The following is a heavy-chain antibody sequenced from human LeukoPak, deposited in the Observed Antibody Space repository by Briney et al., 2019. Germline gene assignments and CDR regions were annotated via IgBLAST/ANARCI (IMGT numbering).Heavy chain of an antibody. Sequence: SETLSLTCTVSGGSISSYYWSWIRQPAGKGLEWIGRIYTSGSTNYNPSLKSRVTMSVDTSKNQFSLKLSSVTAADTAVYYCAREGTQECSSSGWFDPWGQGTLVTVSS. V-gene: IGHV4-4*07. CDR3: AREGTQECSSSGWFDP. CDR1: GGSISSYY. CDR2: IYTSGST. D-gene: IGHD6-6*01. J-gene: IGHJ5*02.